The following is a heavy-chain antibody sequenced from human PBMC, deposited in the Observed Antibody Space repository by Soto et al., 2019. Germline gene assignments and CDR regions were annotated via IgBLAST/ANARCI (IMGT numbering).Heavy chain of an antibody. V-gene: IGHV1-69*08. CDR3: ARDRCSSTSCYSLALDY. D-gene: IGHD2-2*01. J-gene: IGHJ4*02. CDR2: IIPILGIA. Sequence: QVQLVQSGAEVKKPGSSVKVSCKASGGTFSSYTISWVRQAPGQGLEWMGRIIPILGIANYAQKFQGRVTITAXXSXSXXYMELSSLRSEDTAVYYCARDRCSSTSCYSLALDYWGQGTLVTVSS. CDR1: GGTFSSYT.